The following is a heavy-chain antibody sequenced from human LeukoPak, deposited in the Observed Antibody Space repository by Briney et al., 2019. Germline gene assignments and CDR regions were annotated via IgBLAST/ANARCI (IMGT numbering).Heavy chain of an antibody. CDR3: ARGLITYYYDSSGLPEMDV. Sequence: SSVKVSCKASGYTFTSYDINWVRQATGQGLEWMGWMNPNSGNTGYAQKFQGRVTMTRNTSISTAYMELSSLRSEDTAVYYCARGLITYYYDSSGLPEMDVWGPGTTVTVSS. D-gene: IGHD3-22*01. J-gene: IGHJ6*02. CDR2: MNPNSGNT. V-gene: IGHV1-8*01. CDR1: GYTFTSYD.